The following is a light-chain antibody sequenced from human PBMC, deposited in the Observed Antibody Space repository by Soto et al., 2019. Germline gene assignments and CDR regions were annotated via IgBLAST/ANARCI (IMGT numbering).Light chain of an antibody. CDR1: QSVSSN. J-gene: IGKJ5*01. Sequence: EIVMAQSPATLSASPGEGATLSCRASQSVSSNLAWYQQKPGQAPRLLIYGASTRATGIPARFSGSGSGTEFTLTISSLQSEDFAVYYGQQYNNWPPITVGQGTRREIK. CDR3: QQYNNWPPIT. CDR2: GAS. V-gene: IGKV3-15*01.